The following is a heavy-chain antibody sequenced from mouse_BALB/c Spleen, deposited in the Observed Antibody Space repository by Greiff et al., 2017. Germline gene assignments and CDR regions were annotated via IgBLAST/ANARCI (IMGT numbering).Heavy chain of an antibody. D-gene: IGHD2-4*01. V-gene: IGHV5-6-5*01. CDR1: GFTFSSYA. J-gene: IGHJ4*01. CDR3: ARGGITGYAMDY. CDR2: ISSGGST. Sequence: EVNVVESGGGLVKPGGSLKLSCAASGFTFSSYAMSWVRQTPEKRLEWVASISSGGSTYYPDSVKGRFTISRDNARNILYLQMSSLRSEDTAMYYCARGGITGYAMDYWGQGTSVTVSS.